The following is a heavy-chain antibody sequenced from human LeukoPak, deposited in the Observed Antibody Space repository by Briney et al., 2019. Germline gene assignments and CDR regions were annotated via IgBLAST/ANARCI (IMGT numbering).Heavy chain of an antibody. D-gene: IGHD6-13*01. CDR3: VRDMYTRSDDDF. CDR1: GFTFSNYW. CDR2: INTDGGST. Sequence: GGSLRLSCAASGFTFSNYWMHWVRQAPGKGLVWVSRINTDGGSTTYADSVKGRFTTSRDNAKNTLYLQMNSLRAEDTAVYYCVRDMYTRSDDDFWGPGSLVTVSS. V-gene: IGHV3-74*01. J-gene: IGHJ4*02.